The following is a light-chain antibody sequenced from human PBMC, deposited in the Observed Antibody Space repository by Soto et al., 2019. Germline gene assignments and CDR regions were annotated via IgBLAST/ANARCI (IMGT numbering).Light chain of an antibody. CDR2: DAS. Sequence: DIQMTQSPSTLSASVGDRVTITCRASQSISSWLAWYQQKPGKAPKLLIYDASSLESGVPSRFSGSGSGTEFTLTISSPQPDDFATYYCQQYNSYSITIGQGTRLEIK. J-gene: IGKJ5*01. CDR3: QQYNSYSIT. CDR1: QSISSW. V-gene: IGKV1-5*01.